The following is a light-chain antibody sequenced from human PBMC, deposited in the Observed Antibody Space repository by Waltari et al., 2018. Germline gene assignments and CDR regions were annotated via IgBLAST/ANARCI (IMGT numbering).Light chain of an antibody. CDR1: QYINNY. V-gene: IGKV1-12*01. CDR3: QQAKTFPHT. CDR2: DSS. Sequence: DIQMTQSPSSVSASVGDRVTIPCRASQYINNYLAWYQQKPGKAPKLLMYDSSSLESGVPSRFSGSGSGADFTLTISSLQSEDFATYYCQQAKTFPHTFGGGTKVEVK. J-gene: IGKJ4*01.